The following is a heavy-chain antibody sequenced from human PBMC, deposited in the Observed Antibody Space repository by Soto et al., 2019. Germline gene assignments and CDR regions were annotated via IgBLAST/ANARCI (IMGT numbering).Heavy chain of an antibody. V-gene: IGHV3-33*01. D-gene: IGHD6-19*01. CDR2: IWYDGSNK. J-gene: IGHJ4*02. CDR3: ARSRYSSGWYGDY. CDR1: GFTFSSYG. Sequence: GGSLRLSCAASGFTFSSYGMHWVRQAPGKGLEWVAVIWYDGSNKYYADSVKGRFTISRDNSKNTLYLQMNSLRAEDTAVYYCARSRYSSGWYGDYWGQGTLVTVSS.